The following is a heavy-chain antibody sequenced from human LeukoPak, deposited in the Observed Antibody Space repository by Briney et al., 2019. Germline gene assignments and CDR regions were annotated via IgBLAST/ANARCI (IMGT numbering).Heavy chain of an antibody. J-gene: IGHJ4*02. V-gene: IGHV3-43*01. CDR1: GFIFSTYA. Sequence: PGGSLRLSCSASGFIFSTYAMHWVRQAPGKGLEWVSLISWDGGSTYYADSVKGRFTISRDNSKNTLYLQMNSLRTEDTAVYYCARDRSDGFDYWGQGTLVTVSS. CDR3: ARDRSDGFDY. CDR2: ISWDGGST.